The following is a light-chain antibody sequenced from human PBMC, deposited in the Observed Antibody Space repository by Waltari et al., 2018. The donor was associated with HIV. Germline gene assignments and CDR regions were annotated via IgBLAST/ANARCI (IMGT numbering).Light chain of an antibody. CDR3: SSYGGSNNVV. V-gene: IGLV2-8*01. CDR2: GVN. J-gene: IGLJ2*01. Sequence: QSALTQPPSASGSPGQSVTISCTGTSSDVGGYNYVSWYQQHPGKAPKLMIYGVNKRPSGAPAVFSGAKSGSTASLTVSGLQGEDEAGYYCSSYGGSNNVVFGGGTKLTVL. CDR1: SSDVGGYNY.